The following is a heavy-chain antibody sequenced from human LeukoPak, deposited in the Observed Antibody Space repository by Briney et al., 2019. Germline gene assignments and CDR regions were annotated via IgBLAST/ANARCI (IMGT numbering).Heavy chain of an antibody. J-gene: IGHJ4*02. CDR3: AKGRIGIVVVAATLGH. D-gene: IGHD2-15*01. CDR1: GFTFSSYW. CDR2: ISGSGGST. Sequence: GGSLRLSCAASGFTFSSYWMHWVRQAPGKGLEWVSAISGSGGSTYYADSVKGRFTISRDNSKNTLYLQMNSLRAEDTAVYYCAKGRIGIVVVAATLGHWGQGTLVTVSS. V-gene: IGHV3-23*01.